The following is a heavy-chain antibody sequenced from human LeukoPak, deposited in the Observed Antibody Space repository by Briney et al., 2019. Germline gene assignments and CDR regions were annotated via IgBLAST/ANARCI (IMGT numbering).Heavy chain of an antibody. V-gene: IGHV1-2*02. CDR3: ARVLSRIVGATDY. CDR1: GYTFTGYY. D-gene: IGHD1-26*01. CDR2: INPNSGGT. J-gene: IGHJ4*02. Sequence: ASVKVSCKASGYTFTGYYMHWVRQAPGQGLEWMGWINPNSGGTNYAQKFQGRVTMTRDTSISTAYMELSRLRSDDTAVYYRARVLSRIVGATDYWGQGTLVTVSS.